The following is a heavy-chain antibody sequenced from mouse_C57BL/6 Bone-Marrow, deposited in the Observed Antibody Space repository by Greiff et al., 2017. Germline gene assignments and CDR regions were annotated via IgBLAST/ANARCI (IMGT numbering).Heavy chain of an antibody. V-gene: IGHV1-55*01. D-gene: IGHD2-4*01. Sequence: QVHVKQSGAELVMPGASVKMSCKASGYTFTSYWITWVKQRPGQGLEWIGDIYPGSGSTNYNEKFKSKATLTVDTSSSTAYMQLSSLTSEDSAVYYCARPDDYYFDYWGQGTTLTVSS. J-gene: IGHJ2*01. CDR2: IYPGSGST. CDR3: ARPDDYYFDY. CDR1: GYTFTSYW.